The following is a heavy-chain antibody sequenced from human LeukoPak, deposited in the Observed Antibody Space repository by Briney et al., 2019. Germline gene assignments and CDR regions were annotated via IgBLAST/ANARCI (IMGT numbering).Heavy chain of an antibody. V-gene: IGHV1-69*13. CDR1: GGTFSSYA. J-gene: IGHJ4*02. CDR3: ARSVDIVATIDY. D-gene: IGHD5-12*01. Sequence: GASVKVSCKASGGTFSSYAISWVRQAPGQGLEWMGGIIPIFGTANYAQKFQGRVTITADESTSTAYMELSSLRSEDTAVYYCARSVDIVATIDYWGQGTLVTVSS. CDR2: IIPIFGTA.